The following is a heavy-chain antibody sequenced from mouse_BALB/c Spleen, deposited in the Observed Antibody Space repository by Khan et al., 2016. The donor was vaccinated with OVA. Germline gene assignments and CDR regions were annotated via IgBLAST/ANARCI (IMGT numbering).Heavy chain of an antibody. D-gene: IGHD1-3*01. V-gene: IGHV1S137*01. J-gene: IGHJ3*01. CDR1: GYTFTDFA. Sequence: QVQLQQSGAELVRPGVSVKLSCKGSGYTFTDFAMHWVKQSHAKSLEWIGVISTYYGDATYNQKFKGKATMTVDKSSSTAYMELARLTSDDSAIXYGARGSGISRFAYWGQGTLVTVSA. CDR3: ARGSGISRFAY. CDR2: ISTYYGDA.